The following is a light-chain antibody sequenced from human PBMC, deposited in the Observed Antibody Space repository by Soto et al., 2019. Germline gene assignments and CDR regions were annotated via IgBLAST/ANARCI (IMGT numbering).Light chain of an antibody. Sequence: ETVLTQSPGTLSLSPGERASLSCRASQSISGRYLAWYQQKPGQAPRLLIYDASSRATGIPDRFSGSGSGTDFIHTISRLEPEDFAVYYCQKYGSSPLTFGGGTKVEIK. CDR1: QSISGRY. CDR3: QKYGSSPLT. J-gene: IGKJ4*01. V-gene: IGKV3-20*01. CDR2: DAS.